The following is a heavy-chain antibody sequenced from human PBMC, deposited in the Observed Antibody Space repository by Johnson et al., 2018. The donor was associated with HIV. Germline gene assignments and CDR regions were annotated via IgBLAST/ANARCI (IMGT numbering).Heavy chain of an antibody. CDR1: GFTFDDYG. CDR3: AKGLNYYDSSGPDAFDI. CDR2: ISGSGGTT. Sequence: VQLVESGGGVVRPGGSLRLSCAASGFTFDDYGMSWVRQAPGKGLEWVSGISGSGGTTGYADSVQGRFTISRDNAKNSLYLQMKSLRADDTAVYYCAKGLNYYDSSGPDAFDIWGQGTMVTVSS. J-gene: IGHJ3*02. V-gene: IGHV3-20*04. D-gene: IGHD3-22*01.